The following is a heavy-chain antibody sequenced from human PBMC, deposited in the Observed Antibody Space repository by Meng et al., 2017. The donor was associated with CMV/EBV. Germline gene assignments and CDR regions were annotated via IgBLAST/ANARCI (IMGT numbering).Heavy chain of an antibody. V-gene: IGHV4-38-2*01. D-gene: IGHD2/OR15-2a*01. CDR3: AKMATRTTYWTGSDGFDV. J-gene: IGHJ3*01. CDR1: GHPISSGYF. Sequence: SETLSLTCSVSGHPISSGYFWGWIRQAPGKGLEWMGSISPSGTAFYNPSLKSRVTISADTSNNRFSLRLSLVTAADTALYYCAKMATRTTYWTGSDGFDVWGQGTMVTVSS. CDR2: ISPSGTA.